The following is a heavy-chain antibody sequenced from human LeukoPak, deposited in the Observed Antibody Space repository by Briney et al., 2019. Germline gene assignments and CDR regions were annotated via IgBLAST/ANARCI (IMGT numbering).Heavy chain of an antibody. CDR3: AREVESGYDNMGDWFDP. Sequence: ASVKVSCKASGYTFTMYGITWVRQAPGRGLEWMGWISAYNDNTNYAQNLQDRVTMTTDASTSTVYMELRSLGSDGTAVYYCAREVESGYDNMGDWFDPWGQGTLVIVSS. CDR1: GYTFTMYG. J-gene: IGHJ5*02. V-gene: IGHV1-18*01. CDR2: ISAYNDNT. D-gene: IGHD5-12*01.